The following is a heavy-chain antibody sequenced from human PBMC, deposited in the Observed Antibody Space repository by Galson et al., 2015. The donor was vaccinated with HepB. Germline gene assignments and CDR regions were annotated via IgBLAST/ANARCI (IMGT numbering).Heavy chain of an antibody. CDR1: GGTFSSYA. CDR3: ARDAVTYYYDSSGYYGDAFDI. CDR2: IIPILGIA. J-gene: IGHJ3*02. D-gene: IGHD3-22*01. Sequence: SVKVSCKASGGTFSSYAISWVRQAPGQGLEWMGRIIPILGIANYAQKFQGRVTITADKSTSTAYMELSSLRSEDTAVYYCARDAVTYYYDSSGYYGDAFDIWGQGTMVTVSS. V-gene: IGHV1-69*04.